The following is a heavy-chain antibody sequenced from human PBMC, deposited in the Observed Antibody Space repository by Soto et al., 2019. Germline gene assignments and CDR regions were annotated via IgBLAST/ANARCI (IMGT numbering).Heavy chain of an antibody. J-gene: IGHJ4*02. V-gene: IGHV4-31*03. CDR2: IYYSGST. Sequence: SETLSLTCTVSGGSISSGGYYWSWIRQHPGKGLEWIGYIYYSGSTYYNPSLKSRVTISVDTSKNQFSLKLSSVTAADTAVYYCARDRPSHCAVVVADVFDYWGQGTLVTVSS. CDR3: ARDRPSHCAVVVADVFDY. CDR1: GGSISSGGYY. D-gene: IGHD2-15*01.